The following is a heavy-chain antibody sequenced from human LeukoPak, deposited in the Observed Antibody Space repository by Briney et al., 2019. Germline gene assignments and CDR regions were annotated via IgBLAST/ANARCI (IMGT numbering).Heavy chain of an antibody. J-gene: IGHJ5*02. Sequence: ASVTVSCKVSGYSHIELSMHWVRQAPGKGLEWMGDLDPEDDETIYAQKFQGRVTMTEDTSTETAYMELTSLTSEDTAVYYCTNGGGSYSWFDRWGQGTLVTASS. CDR1: GYSHIELS. D-gene: IGHD1-26*01. CDR2: LDPEDDET. V-gene: IGHV1-24*01. CDR3: TNGGGSYSWFDR.